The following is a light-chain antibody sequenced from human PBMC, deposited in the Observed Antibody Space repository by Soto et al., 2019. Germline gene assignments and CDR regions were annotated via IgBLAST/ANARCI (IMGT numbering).Light chain of an antibody. J-gene: IGLJ1*01. V-gene: IGLV1-47*01. Sequence: QAVVTQPPSVSGAPGQRVTISCTGSRSNIGAGYDVHWYKQVPGTAPKLLIYRNNQRPSGVPDRFSGSKSGTSASLAISGLRSEDEADYYCAAWDDSLSGYVFGTGTKLTVL. CDR1: RSNIGAGYD. CDR2: RNN. CDR3: AAWDDSLSGYV.